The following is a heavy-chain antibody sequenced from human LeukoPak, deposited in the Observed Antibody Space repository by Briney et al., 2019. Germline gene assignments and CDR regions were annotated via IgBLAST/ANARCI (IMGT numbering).Heavy chain of an antibody. V-gene: IGHV1-2*02. CDR3: ARAYYGSGSYYKFKFDY. J-gene: IGHJ4*02. D-gene: IGHD3-10*01. CDR2: INPNSGGT. Sequence: GASVKVSCKASGYTFTGYYMHWVRQAPGQGLEWMGWINPNSGGTNYAQKFQGRVTMTRDTSISTAYMELSRLRSDDTAVYYCARAYYGSGSYYKFKFDYWGQGTLVTVSS. CDR1: GYTFTGYY.